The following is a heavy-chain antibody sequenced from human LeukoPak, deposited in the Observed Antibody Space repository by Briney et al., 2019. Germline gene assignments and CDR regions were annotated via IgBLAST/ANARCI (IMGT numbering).Heavy chain of an antibody. CDR2: ISANNXXT. CDR3: ARDLLAMIPSFSAEY. CDR1: GYTFTSYG. Sequence: ASVKVSCRASGYTFTSYGISWVRQAPGQGLXXXXXISANNXXTXXARXXXXXXXXTTDTSTSTAYMELRSLRSDDTAVYYCARDLLAMIPSFSAEYWGQGTLVTVSS. V-gene: IGHV1-18*01. J-gene: IGHJ4*02. D-gene: IGHD5-12*01.